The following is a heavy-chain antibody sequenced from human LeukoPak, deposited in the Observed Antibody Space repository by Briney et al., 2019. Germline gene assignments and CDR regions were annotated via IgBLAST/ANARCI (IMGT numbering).Heavy chain of an antibody. CDR2: IRDKTDGGTT. CDR3: TTATAPRY. V-gene: IGHV3-15*01. CDR1: VFTFSDAW. J-gene: IGHJ4*02. Sequence: PGGSLRLSCAASVFTFSDAWMSWVRQAPGKGLEWVGRIRDKTDGGTTDYAAPVKGRFTISRDDSKNTLYLQLNSLKTEDTAVYYCTTATAPRYLGQGTLVTVSS. D-gene: IGHD4-17*01.